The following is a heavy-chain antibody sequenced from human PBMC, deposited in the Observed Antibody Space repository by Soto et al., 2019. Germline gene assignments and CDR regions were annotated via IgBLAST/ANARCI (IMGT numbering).Heavy chain of an antibody. V-gene: IGHV4-59*01. CDR2: ISYSGST. CDR1: GGSISSYY. Sequence: TSETLSLTCTVSGGSISSYYWSWIRQYPGKGLEWIGYISYSGSTKYNPSLKSRVTISVDTSKNQFSLKLSSVTAADTAVYYCGRGRGDTAMAWYYWGQGTLVTVSS. J-gene: IGHJ4*02. CDR3: GRGRGDTAMAWYY. D-gene: IGHD5-18*01.